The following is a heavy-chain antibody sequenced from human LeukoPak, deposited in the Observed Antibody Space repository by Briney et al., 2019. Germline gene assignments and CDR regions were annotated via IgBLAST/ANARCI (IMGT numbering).Heavy chain of an antibody. Sequence: GGSLRLSCAASGFTFRTYGMHWVRQAPGKGLEWVAIIYYDGSNKYYTDSVKGRFTISRDDSKNTLYLQMNSLRAEDTAVYYCAGDRALRYFDLWGRGTQVTVSS. V-gene: IGHV3-33*01. CDR2: IYYDGSNK. CDR1: GFTFRTYG. J-gene: IGHJ2*01. D-gene: IGHD3-3*02. CDR3: AGDRALRYFDL.